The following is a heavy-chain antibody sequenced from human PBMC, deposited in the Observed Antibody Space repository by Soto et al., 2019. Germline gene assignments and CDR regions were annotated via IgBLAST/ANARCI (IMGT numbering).Heavy chain of an antibody. Sequence: PXXTQSLPYTVSGDSISSYYGHWMLQPPGKGLEWIGYIHYSGSTYYNPSLKSRVTISVDTSKNQFSLKLSSVPAADTAVYYCARWAVTSQIAFDYWGQGTLVTVSS. CDR2: IHYSGST. CDR1: GDSISSYY. D-gene: IGHD4-17*01. CDR3: ARWAVTSQIAFDY. V-gene: IGHV4-59*08. J-gene: IGHJ4*02.